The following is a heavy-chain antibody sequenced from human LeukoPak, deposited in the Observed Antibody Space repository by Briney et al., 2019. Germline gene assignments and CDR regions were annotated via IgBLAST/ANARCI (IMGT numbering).Heavy chain of an antibody. CDR2: ISYDGSNK. V-gene: IGHV3-30-3*01. CDR3: ARDGSGFFY. CDR1: GFTFSSYA. D-gene: IGHD3-3*01. J-gene: IGHJ4*02. Sequence: PGRSLRLSCAASGFTFSSYAMHWVRQAPGKGLEWVAVISYDGSNKYYADSVKGRFTISRDNSKNTLYLQMNSLRAEDTAVYFCARDGSGFFYWGQGTLVTVSS.